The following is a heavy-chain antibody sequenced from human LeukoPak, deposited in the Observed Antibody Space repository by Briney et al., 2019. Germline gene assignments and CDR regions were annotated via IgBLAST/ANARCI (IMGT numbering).Heavy chain of an antibody. CDR3: ASIFGSSALYYYSGMDV. J-gene: IGHJ6*02. D-gene: IGHD6-25*01. CDR1: GGTFSSYA. Sequence: SLKVSCKASGGTFSSYAISWVRQAPGQGLEWMGGIIPIFGTANYAQKFQGRVTITADESTCTAYMELSSLRSEDTAVDYCASIFGSSALYYYSGMDVWGQGTTFTVSS. V-gene: IGHV1-69*01. CDR2: IIPIFGTA.